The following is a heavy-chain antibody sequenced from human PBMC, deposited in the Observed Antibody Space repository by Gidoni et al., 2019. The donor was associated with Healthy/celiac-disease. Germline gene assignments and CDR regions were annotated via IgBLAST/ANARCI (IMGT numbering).Heavy chain of an antibody. D-gene: IGHD5-12*01. CDR3: ARDRVRDGYNYLDY. V-gene: IGHV3-30*01. CDR2: ISYDGSNK. CDR1: GFTFSSYA. Sequence: QVQLVESGGGVVQPGRSLRLSCAASGFTFSSYAMHWVRQAPGKGLEWVAVISYDGSNKYYADSVKGRFTISRDNSKNTLYLQMNSLRAEDTAVYYCARDRVRDGYNYLDYWGQGTLVTVSS. J-gene: IGHJ4*02.